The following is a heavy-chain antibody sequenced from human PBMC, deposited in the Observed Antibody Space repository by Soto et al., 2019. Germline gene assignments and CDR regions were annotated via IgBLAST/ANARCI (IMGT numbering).Heavy chain of an antibody. D-gene: IGHD3-22*01. CDR2: VYYSGFT. CDR1: GASINTVPYY. V-gene: IGHV4-39*01. Sequence: SETLSLTCTVSGASINTVPYYWGWIRQSPGKGLEWIGSVYYSGFTYYNPSLKSRVTISLDTSKNQFSLEVSSVTAADTALYYCATTFDSSGYYHNFGMDVWGQGTTVTVSS. J-gene: IGHJ6*02. CDR3: ATTFDSSGYYHNFGMDV.